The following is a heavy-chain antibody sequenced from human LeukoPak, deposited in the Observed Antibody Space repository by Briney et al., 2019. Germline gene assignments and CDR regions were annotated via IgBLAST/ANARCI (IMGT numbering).Heavy chain of an antibody. CDR2: ISGSGGST. CDR3: ARCHNYDFWRTNNWFDP. D-gene: IGHD3-3*01. CDR1: GFTFSSYA. Sequence: PGGSLRLSCAASGFTFSSYAMSWVRQAPGKGLEWVSAISGSGGSTYYADSVKGRFTISRDNAKNSLYLQMNSLRAEDTAVYYCARCHNYDFWRTNNWFDPWGQGTLVTVSS. J-gene: IGHJ5*02. V-gene: IGHV3-23*01.